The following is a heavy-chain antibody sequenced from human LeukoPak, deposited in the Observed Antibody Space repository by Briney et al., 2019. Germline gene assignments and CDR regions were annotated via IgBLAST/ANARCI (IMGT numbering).Heavy chain of an antibody. CDR1: GFTFSSYW. Sequence: GGSLRLSRAASGFTFSSYWMHWVRQAPGKGLVWVSRINSDGSSTGYADSVKGRFTISRDNAKNTLYLQMNSLRAEDTAVYYCAREMGDGYNWVLDYWGQGTLVTVSS. CDR3: AREMGDGYNWVLDY. CDR2: INSDGSST. J-gene: IGHJ4*02. V-gene: IGHV3-74*01. D-gene: IGHD5-24*01.